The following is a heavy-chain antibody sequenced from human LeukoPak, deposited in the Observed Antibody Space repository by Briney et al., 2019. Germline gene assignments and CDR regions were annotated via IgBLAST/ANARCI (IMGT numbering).Heavy chain of an antibody. CDR1: GGSISSSSYY. V-gene: IGHV4-39*01. Sequence: KPSETLSLTCTVSGGSISSSSYYWGWIRQPPGKGLEWIGSIYYSGSTYYNPSLKSRVTISVDTSKNQFSLKLSSVTAADTAVYYCARLSPHFYIVVVPAATRGQLDGRGYYYYYMDVWGKGTTVTVSS. CDR3: ARLSPHFYIVVVPAATRGQLDGRGYYYYYMDV. CDR2: IYYSGST. J-gene: IGHJ6*03. D-gene: IGHD2-2*01.